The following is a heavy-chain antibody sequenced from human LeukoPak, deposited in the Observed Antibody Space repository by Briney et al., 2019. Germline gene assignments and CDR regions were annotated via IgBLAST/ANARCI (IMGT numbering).Heavy chain of an antibody. V-gene: IGHV1-69*05. CDR1: GGTFSSYA. CDR3: ARGACSGGSCRDY. CDR2: IIPIFGTA. D-gene: IGHD2-15*01. J-gene: IGHJ4*02. Sequence: GASVKVSCKASGGTFSSYAISWVRQAPGRGLEWMGRIIPIFGTANYAQKFQGRVTITTDESTSTAYMELSSLRSEDTAVYYCARGACSGGSCRDYWGQGTLVTVSS.